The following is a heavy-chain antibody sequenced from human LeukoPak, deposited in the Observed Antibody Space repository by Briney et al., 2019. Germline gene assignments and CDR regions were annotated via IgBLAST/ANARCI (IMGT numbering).Heavy chain of an antibody. V-gene: IGHV3-21*01. CDR1: GFTVSSNY. D-gene: IGHD6-13*01. CDR3: ARALVAAAGAHGY. Sequence: GGSLRLSCVASGFTVSSNYMSWVRQAPGKGLEWVSSISSSSSYIYYADSVKGRFTISRDNAKNSLYLQMNSLRAEDTAVYYCARALVAAAGAHGYWGQGTLVTVSS. J-gene: IGHJ4*02. CDR2: ISSSSSYI.